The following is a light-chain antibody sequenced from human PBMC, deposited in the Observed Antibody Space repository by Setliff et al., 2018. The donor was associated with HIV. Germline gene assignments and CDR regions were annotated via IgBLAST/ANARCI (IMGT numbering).Light chain of an antibody. CDR2: DAS. CDR1: QSVTSSS. Sequence: ENVLTQSPGTLSLSPGERATLSCRASQSVTSSSLAWYQQKPGQAPRLLIYDASNRATGIPDRFSGSESGTDFTLTISRLEPEDFAVYHCQQYGGSSTFGPGTKV. J-gene: IGKJ1*01. CDR3: QQYGGSST. V-gene: IGKV3-20*01.